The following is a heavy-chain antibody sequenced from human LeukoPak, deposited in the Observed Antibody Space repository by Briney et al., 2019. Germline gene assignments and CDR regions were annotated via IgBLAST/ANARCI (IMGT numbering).Heavy chain of an antibody. V-gene: IGHV3-30-3*01. CDR1: GFTFSSYA. D-gene: IGHD1-7*01. CDR3: AKDFQWNPPELHFAY. Sequence: GGSLRLSCAASGFTFSSYAMHWVRQAPGKGLEWVAVISYDGSNKYYADSVKGRFTISRANSKNTLYLQMNSLRAEDTALYYCAKDFQWNPPELHFAYWGQGTLVTVSS. J-gene: IGHJ4*02. CDR2: ISYDGSNK.